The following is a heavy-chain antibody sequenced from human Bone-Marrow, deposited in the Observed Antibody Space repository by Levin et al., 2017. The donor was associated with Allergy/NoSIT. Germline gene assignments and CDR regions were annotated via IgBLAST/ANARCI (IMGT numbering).Heavy chain of an antibody. Sequence: PGGSLRFSCATSGFTFDDHTMHWVRQAPGKGLEWVARISWNSGNIGYADSVKGRFTISRDNTKSSLYLQLDSLTTEDSALYYCAKERYDRSGRHFDYWGQGTLVTVSS. J-gene: IGHJ4*02. V-gene: IGHV3-9*01. D-gene: IGHD3-22*01. CDR1: GFTFDDHT. CDR3: AKERYDRSGRHFDY. CDR2: ISWNSGNI.